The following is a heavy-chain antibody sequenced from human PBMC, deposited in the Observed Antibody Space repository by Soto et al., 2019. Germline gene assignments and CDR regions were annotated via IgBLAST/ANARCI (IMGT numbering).Heavy chain of an antibody. CDR3: ARAGGLGAVAVDY. D-gene: IGHD6-19*01. Sequence: SETLSLTCAVSGVSISSGGYSWSWIRQPPGKGLEWIGYIYHSGSTYYNPSLKSRVTISVVRSKNQFSLKLSSVTAADTAVYYCARAGGLGAVAVDYWGQGTLVTVSS. V-gene: IGHV4-30-2*01. CDR2: IYHSGST. J-gene: IGHJ4*02. CDR1: GVSISSGGYS.